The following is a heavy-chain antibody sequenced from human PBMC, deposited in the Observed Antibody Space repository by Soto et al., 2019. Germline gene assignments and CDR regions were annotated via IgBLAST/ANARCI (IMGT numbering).Heavy chain of an antibody. CDR2: SNNDGRNT. CDR3: ARGPLIGTTDFGFDV. J-gene: IGHJ6*02. D-gene: IGHD1-7*01. V-gene: IGHV3-74*01. CDR1: GFTFSTYW. Sequence: EVQLVESGGGLVQPGGSLRLSCAASGFTFSTYWMHWVRQPPGKGLVWVSRSNNDGRNTAYADSVKGRFTISRDNVQGTLDLQMYSLSAEDSAVYYCARGPLIGTTDFGFDVWGPGTKVSVSS.